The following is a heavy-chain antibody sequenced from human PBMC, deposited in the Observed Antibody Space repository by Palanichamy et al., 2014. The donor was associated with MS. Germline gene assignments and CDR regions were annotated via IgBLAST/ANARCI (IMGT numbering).Heavy chain of an antibody. Sequence: QMQLVESGGGVVRPGRSLRLSCAASGFTFNSYGMHWVRQAPGKGLEWVAVISYDGINKYYADSVKGRFTISRDNSKKTLYLQVDSLRDEDTALYYCTKAVGYDTSGASDYWGQGTLVTVSS. D-gene: IGHD3-22*01. CDR1: GFTFNSYG. CDR3: TKAVGYDTSGASDY. CDR2: ISYDGINK. J-gene: IGHJ4*02. V-gene: IGHV3-30*18.